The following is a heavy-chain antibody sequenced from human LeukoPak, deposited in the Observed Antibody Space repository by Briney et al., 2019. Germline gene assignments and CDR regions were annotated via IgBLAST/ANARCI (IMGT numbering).Heavy chain of an antibody. V-gene: IGHV3-33*08. CDR2: IWYDGSNK. J-gene: IGHJ5*02. Sequence: PGGSLRLSCAASGFTFNSYSMNWVRQAPGKGLEWVAVIWYDGSNKYYADSVKGRFTISRDDSKNTLYLQMNSLRAEDTAVYYCARRSRAYWFDPWGQGTLVTVSS. CDR1: GFTFNSYS. CDR3: ARRSRAYWFDP.